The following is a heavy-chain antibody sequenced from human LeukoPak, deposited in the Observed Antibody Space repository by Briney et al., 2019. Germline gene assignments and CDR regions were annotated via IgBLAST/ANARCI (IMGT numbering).Heavy chain of an antibody. J-gene: IGHJ6*02. CDR2: ISAYNRNT. D-gene: IGHD1-14*01. CDR1: GYTFSTYT. V-gene: IGHV1-18*04. CDR3: ARGPHHFYGMDV. Sequence: GASVKVSCMASGYTFSTYTISWVRQAPGQGLEWLGWISAYNRNTYYAQRLQGRVTMTTDTSTTTAYMEMKSLTSDDTAVYFCARGPHHFYGMDVWGQGTTVTVSS.